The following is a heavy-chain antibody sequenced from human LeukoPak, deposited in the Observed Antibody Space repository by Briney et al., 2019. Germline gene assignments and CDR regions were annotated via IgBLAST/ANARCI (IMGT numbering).Heavy chain of an antibody. CDR3: ARGQCYYGSGSGDYFDY. CDR2: MNPNSGNT. V-gene: IGHV1-8*03. CDR1: GYTFTSYD. D-gene: IGHD3-10*01. J-gene: IGHJ4*02. Sequence: AASVKVSCKASGYTFTSYDINWVRQATGQGLEWMGWMNPNSGNTGYAQKFQGRVTITRNTSISTAYMELSSLRSEDTAVYYCARGQCYYGSGSGDYFDYWGQGTLVTVSS.